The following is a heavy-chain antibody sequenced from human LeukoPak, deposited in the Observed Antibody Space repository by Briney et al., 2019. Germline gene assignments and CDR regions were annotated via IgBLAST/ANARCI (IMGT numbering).Heavy chain of an antibody. J-gene: IGHJ4*02. V-gene: IGHV3-73*01. Sequence: PGGSLRLSCEASGFTFSVSAIYWVRQASGKGLEWIGRIRNKANNYATAYAASVKGRFTISREDSKNTAYLQMNSLKTEDTAVYYCTYTSSSGVVYWGQGALVTVSS. CDR3: TYTSSSGVVY. CDR1: GFTFSVSA. CDR2: IRNKANNYAT. D-gene: IGHD6-6*01.